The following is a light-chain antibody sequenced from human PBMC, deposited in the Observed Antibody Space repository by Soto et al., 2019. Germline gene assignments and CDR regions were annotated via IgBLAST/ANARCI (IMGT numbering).Light chain of an antibody. V-gene: IGKV1-5*01. Sequence: DIQMTQSPSTLSASVGDRVTITCRASQSISSWLAWYQQKPGKAPKLLIYDASSLESGVPSRFSGSGYGTEFTLTISSLQPDDFATYYCQQYNSDTFGQGTKLEIK. CDR3: QQYNSDT. CDR2: DAS. J-gene: IGKJ2*01. CDR1: QSISSW.